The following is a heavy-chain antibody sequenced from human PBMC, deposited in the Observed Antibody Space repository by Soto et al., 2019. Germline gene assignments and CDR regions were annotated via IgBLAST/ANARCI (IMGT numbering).Heavy chain of an antibody. J-gene: IGHJ6*02. V-gene: IGHV5-51*01. Sequence: RGESLKISCNGSGYSFSIYWIGWVLQMPGKGLEWMGIIYPGDSDTRYSPSFQGQVTISADKSISTAFLQWNSLKASDTAIYYCAKYALPGGGTRHGMDVWGQGTTVTVSS. D-gene: IGHD1-7*01. CDR2: IYPGDSDT. CDR3: AKYALPGGGTRHGMDV. CDR1: GYSFSIYW.